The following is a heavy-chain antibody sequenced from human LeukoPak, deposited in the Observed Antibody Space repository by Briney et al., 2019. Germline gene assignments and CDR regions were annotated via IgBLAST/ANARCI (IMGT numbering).Heavy chain of an antibody. D-gene: IGHD3-22*01. V-gene: IGHV3-7*01. J-gene: IGHJ5*02. Sequence: GGSLRLSRAASGFTFSSYWMSWVRQAPGKGLEWVANIKQDGSEKYYVDSVKGRFTISRDNAKNSLYLQMNSLRAEDTAVYYCARTRYYYDSSGYLTWGQGTLVTVSS. CDR3: ARTRYYYDSSGYLT. CDR1: GFTFSSYW. CDR2: IKQDGSEK.